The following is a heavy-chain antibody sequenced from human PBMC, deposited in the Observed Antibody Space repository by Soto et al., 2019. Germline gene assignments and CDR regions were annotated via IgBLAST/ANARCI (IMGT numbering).Heavy chain of an antibody. J-gene: IGHJ5*02. V-gene: IGHV4-31*03. CDR3: ARGSWGFLGQFDP. Sequence: QVQLQESGPGLVKPSQTLSLTCTVSGGSISSGGYYWSWIRQHPGKGLEWIGYLYYSGSTYYNPSLKSRVTISVDTAKNQFSLKLSSVTAADTAVYYCARGSWGFLGQFDPWGQGTLVTVSS. CDR2: LYYSGST. D-gene: IGHD3-3*01. CDR1: GGSISSGGYY.